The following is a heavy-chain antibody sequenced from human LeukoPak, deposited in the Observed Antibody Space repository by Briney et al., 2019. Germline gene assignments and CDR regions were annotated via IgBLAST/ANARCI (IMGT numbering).Heavy chain of an antibody. CDR2: IYTSGST. CDR3: ARDGFEAMTTVTTWDY. Sequence: SQTLSLTCTVSGGSISSGSYYWSWIRQPAGKGLEWIGRIYTSGSTNYNPSLKSRVTISVDTSKNQFSLKLSSVTAADTAVYYCARDGFEAMTTVTTWDYWGQGTLVTVSS. J-gene: IGHJ4*02. D-gene: IGHD4-11*01. CDR1: GGSISSGSYY. V-gene: IGHV4-61*02.